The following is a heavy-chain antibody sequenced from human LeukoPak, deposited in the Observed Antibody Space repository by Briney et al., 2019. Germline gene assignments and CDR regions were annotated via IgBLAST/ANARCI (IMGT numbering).Heavy chain of an antibody. V-gene: IGHV4-39*07. J-gene: IGHJ4*02. CDR2: IYHSGST. CDR1: GGSISSGGYY. CDR3: ARDSISYDSSGYYQYYFDY. Sequence: SQTLSLTCTVSGGSISSGGYYWSWIRQHPGKGLEWIGSIYHSGSTYYNPSLKSRVTISVDTSKNQFSLKLSSVTAADTAVYYCARDSISYDSSGYYQYYFDYWGQGTLVTVSS. D-gene: IGHD3-22*01.